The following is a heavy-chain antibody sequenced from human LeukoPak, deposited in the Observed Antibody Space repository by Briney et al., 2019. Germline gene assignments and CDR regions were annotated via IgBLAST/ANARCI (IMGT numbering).Heavy chain of an antibody. CDR3: AAGTAADY. D-gene: IGHD6-25*01. Sequence: GGSLRLSCVVAGMPFSDFYMNWIRQAPGKGLEWISYISSSSSHTDYAESVRGRFTISRDNAKSALYLQMNDLRVEDTAVYYCAAGTAADYWGQGTLVIVSS. CDR2: ISSSSSHT. V-gene: IGHV3-11*03. J-gene: IGHJ4*02. CDR1: GMPFSDFY.